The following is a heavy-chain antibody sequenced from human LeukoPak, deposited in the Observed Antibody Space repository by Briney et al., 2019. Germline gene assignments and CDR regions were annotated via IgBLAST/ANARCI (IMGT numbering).Heavy chain of an antibody. V-gene: IGHV4-59*01. J-gene: IGHJ3*02. Sequence: SETLSLTCAVYGGSFSSYYWSWIRQPPGKGLEWIGYIYYSGSTNYNPSLKSRVTISVDTSKNQFSLKLSSVTAADTAVYYCARDPPLVPTTDDAFDIWGQGTMVTVSS. D-gene: IGHD4-17*01. CDR3: ARDPPLVPTTDDAFDI. CDR1: GGSFSSYY. CDR2: IYYSGST.